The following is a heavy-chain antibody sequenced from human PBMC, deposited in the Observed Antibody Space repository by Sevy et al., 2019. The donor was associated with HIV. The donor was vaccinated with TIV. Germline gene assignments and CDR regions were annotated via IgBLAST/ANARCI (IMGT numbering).Heavy chain of an antibody. Sequence: GGSLRLSCAASGFTFSSYAMHWVRQAPGKGLEWVAVISYDGSNKYYADSVKGRFTISRDNSKNTLYLQMNSLRAEDTAVYYCARDLDHTLDHKKPVMTTVTTLSYGMDVWGQGTTVTVSS. CDR1: GFTFSSYA. D-gene: IGHD4-4*01. CDR3: ARDLDHTLDHKKPVMTTVTTLSYGMDV. J-gene: IGHJ6*02. CDR2: ISYDGSNK. V-gene: IGHV3-30-3*01.